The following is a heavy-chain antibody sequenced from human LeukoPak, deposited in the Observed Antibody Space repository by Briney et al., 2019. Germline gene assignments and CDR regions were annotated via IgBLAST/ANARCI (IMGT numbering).Heavy chain of an antibody. CDR3: ARGRYFETY. J-gene: IGHJ4*02. D-gene: IGHD3-9*01. V-gene: IGHV4-34*01. CDR2: INHSGST. Sequence: SETLSLTCAVYGGSFSGYYWNWIRQPPGKGLEWIGEINHSGSTNYNPSLKSRVTIPVDTSKNQFSLKLSSVTAADTAVYYCARGRYFETYWGQGTLVTVSS. CDR1: GGSFSGYY.